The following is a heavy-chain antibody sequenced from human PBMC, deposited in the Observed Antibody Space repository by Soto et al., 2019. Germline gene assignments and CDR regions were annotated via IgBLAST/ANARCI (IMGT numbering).Heavy chain of an antibody. CDR3: ARQGDNWNWREVRGWFDP. CDR2: IYYSGST. CDR1: GGSISSSSYY. V-gene: IGHV4-39*01. J-gene: IGHJ5*02. Sequence: QLQLQESGPGLVKPSETLSLTCTVSGGSISSSSYYWGWIRQPPGKGLEWIGSIYYSGSTYYNPSLKSRVTISVDTSKNQFSLKLSSVTAADTAVYYCARQGDNWNWREVRGWFDPWGQGTLVTVSS. D-gene: IGHD1-7*01.